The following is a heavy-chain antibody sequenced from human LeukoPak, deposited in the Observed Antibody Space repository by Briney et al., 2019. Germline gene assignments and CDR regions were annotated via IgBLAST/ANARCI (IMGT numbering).Heavy chain of an antibody. CDR2: ISAYNGNT. CDR1: GYTFTSYG. J-gene: IGHJ5*02. V-gene: IGHV1-18*01. CDR3: ARDYYGSVYNWFDP. D-gene: IGHD3-10*01. Sequence: ASVKVSCKASGYTFTSYGISWVRQAPGQGLEWMGWISAYNGNTNYAQKLQGRVTMTTDTSTSTAYMELRSLRSDDTAVYYCARDYYGSVYNWFDPWGQGTLATVSS.